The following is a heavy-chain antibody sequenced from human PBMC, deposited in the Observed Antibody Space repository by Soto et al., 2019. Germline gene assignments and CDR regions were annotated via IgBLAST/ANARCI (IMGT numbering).Heavy chain of an antibody. CDR2: IIPIFGTA. J-gene: IGHJ4*02. D-gene: IGHD3-22*01. CDR3: ARAGGYYDSSGYYYGGAYFDY. Sequence: QVQLVQSGAEVKKPGSSVKVSCKASGGTFSSYAISLVRQAPGQGLEWMGGIIPIFGTANYAQKFQGRVTITADESTSTAYMELSSLRSEDTAVYYCARAGGYYDSSGYYYGGAYFDYWGQGTLVTVSS. V-gene: IGHV1-69*01. CDR1: GGTFSSYA.